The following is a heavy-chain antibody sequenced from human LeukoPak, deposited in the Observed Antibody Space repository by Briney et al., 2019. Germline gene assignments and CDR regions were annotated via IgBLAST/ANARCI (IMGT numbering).Heavy chain of an antibody. CDR3: ARGSGTYYPFDH. CDR2: IRYDGSNK. D-gene: IGHD1-26*01. J-gene: IGHJ4*02. CDR1: GFTFSSYG. V-gene: IGHV3-30*02. Sequence: PGGSLRLSCAASGFTFSSYGMHWVRQAPGKGLEWVAFIRYDGSNKYYADSVKGRFTISRDNSKNTLYLQMNSLRAEVTAVYYCARGSGTYYPFDHWGRGTQVTVSS.